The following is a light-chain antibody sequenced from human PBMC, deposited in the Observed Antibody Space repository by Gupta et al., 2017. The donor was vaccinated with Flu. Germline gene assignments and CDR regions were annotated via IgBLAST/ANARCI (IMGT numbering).Light chain of an antibody. J-gene: IGKJ1*01. CDR3: QQYGSSPAT. CDR1: ETLSSP. V-gene: IGKV3-20*01. CDR2: SAS. Sequence: EIVLTQSPGTLSLSPGDRATLSCRATETLSSPVAWYQQRPGQAPRLLIHSASSRGTGVPDRFSGSGSGTDFTLSISSLEPEDFAVYFCQQYGSSPATFGQGTQVEMK.